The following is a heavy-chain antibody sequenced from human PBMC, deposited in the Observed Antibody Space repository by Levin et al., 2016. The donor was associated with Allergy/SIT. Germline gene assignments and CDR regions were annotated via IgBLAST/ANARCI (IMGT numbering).Heavy chain of an antibody. D-gene: IGHD3-10*01. J-gene: IGHJ4*01. V-gene: IGHV4-4*07. CDR1: DGSISTYY. CDR2: IHASGST. Sequence: SETLSLTCNFSDGSISTYYWSWIRQPAGRGLEWIGRIHASGSTKYNPSLRGRVTMSVGTSKNEFSLKLTSVTAADSAIYYCARGGTSGLFEYWGHGTLVIVSS. CDR3: ARGGTSGLFEY.